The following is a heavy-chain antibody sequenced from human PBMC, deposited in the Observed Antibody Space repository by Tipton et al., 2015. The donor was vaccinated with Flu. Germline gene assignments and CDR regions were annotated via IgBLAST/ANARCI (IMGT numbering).Heavy chain of an antibody. CDR3: ARAPGRPCSANACPNWFDP. CDR2: IFHSETT. Sequence: TLSLTCTVSGGSISSSSYFWGWIRQPPGKGLEWIGSIFHSETTYYNPSLKSRVTISVDTSKNQFSLKMSSVTAADTAVYYCARAPGRPCSANACPNWFDPCGQGTLVTVSS. V-gene: IGHV4-39*07. J-gene: IGHJ5*02. CDR1: GGSISSSSYF. D-gene: IGHD2-15*01.